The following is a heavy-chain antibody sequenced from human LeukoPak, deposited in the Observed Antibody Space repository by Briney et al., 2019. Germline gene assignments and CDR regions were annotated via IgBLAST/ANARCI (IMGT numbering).Heavy chain of an antibody. D-gene: IGHD6-13*01. CDR1: GYSISGAYY. Sequence: PSETLSLTCAVSGYSISGAYYWGWIRQPPGKGLEWIGSVYHTGSTCYNPSLKSRVTMSVDTSTNQFSLKLTSVTAADTAIYYCARAAAGSRYYFDYWGQGTLVTVYS. CDR3: ARAAAGSRYYFDY. CDR2: VYHTGST. V-gene: IGHV4-38-2*01. J-gene: IGHJ4*02.